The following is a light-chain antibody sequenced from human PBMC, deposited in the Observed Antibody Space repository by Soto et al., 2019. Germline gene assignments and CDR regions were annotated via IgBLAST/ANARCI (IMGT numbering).Light chain of an antibody. CDR3: QTWGAGFSVV. CDR2: VNTDGSH. CDR1: SGHSSYA. Sequence: QLVLTQSPSASASLGASVKLTCTLSSGHSSYAIAWHQQQPEKGPRYLMKVNTDGSHNKGDGIPDRFSGSSSGAERYHSISSLQSEDEADCYCQTWGAGFSVVFGGATKLTVL. J-gene: IGLJ2*01. V-gene: IGLV4-69*01.